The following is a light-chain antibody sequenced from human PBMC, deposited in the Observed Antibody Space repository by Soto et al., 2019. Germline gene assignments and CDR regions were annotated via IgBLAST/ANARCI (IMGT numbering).Light chain of an antibody. CDR3: QPFDTSLSGFLI. Sequence: QSVLTQPPSVSGAPGQRVTISCTGSSSNIGAGYDVHWYQHLPGTAPKLLIFDNNNRPSGVPDRFSGSKSDTSASLAITGLQAEDEADYYCQPFDTSLSGFLIFGGGTKLTVL. CDR2: DNN. CDR1: SSNIGAGYD. J-gene: IGLJ2*01. V-gene: IGLV1-40*01.